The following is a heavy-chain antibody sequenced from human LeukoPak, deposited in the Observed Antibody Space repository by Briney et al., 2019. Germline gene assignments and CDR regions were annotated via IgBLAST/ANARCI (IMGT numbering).Heavy chain of an antibody. CDR3: ARRGLIAVAANFDY. CDR1: GGSFCGYY. V-gene: IGHV4-34*01. J-gene: IGHJ4*02. D-gene: IGHD6-19*01. CDR2: INHSGST. Sequence: SETLSLTCAVYGGSFCGYYWSWIRQPPGKGLEWIGEINHSGSTNYNPSLKSRVTISVDTSKNQFSLKLSSVTAADTAVYYCARRGLIAVAANFDYWGQGTLVTVSS.